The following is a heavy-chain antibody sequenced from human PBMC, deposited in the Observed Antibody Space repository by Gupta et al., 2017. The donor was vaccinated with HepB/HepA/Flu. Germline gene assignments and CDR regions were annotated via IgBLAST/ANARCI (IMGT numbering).Heavy chain of an antibody. CDR3: ALYRAGTMLDF. J-gene: IGHJ4*02. V-gene: IGHV4-39*01. D-gene: IGHD3-10*01. CDR2: IYYSGGT. CDR1: GGPLNSKTDH. Sequence: QMQLQESGPGLVEASETLSLTCTVSGGPLNSKTDHWGWIRQPPGKGLEWIGSIYYSGGTHYNPSLDSRATISIDTSMNQFSLKLRSVTAADTAIYSCALYRAGTMLDFWGQGILVTVSS.